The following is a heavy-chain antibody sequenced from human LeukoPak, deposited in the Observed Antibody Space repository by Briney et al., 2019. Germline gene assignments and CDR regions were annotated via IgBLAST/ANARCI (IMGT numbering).Heavy chain of an antibody. Sequence: SETLSLTCTVSGGSISSYYWSWIRQPPGKGLEWIGYIYYSGSTNYNPSLKSRVTVSVDTSKNQFSLKLSSVTAADTAVYYCARDNAYKVGATIVSYWFDPWGQGTLVTVTS. CDR2: IYYSGST. V-gene: IGHV4-59*01. CDR3: ARDNAYKVGATIVSYWFDP. D-gene: IGHD1-26*01. J-gene: IGHJ5*02. CDR1: GGSISSYY.